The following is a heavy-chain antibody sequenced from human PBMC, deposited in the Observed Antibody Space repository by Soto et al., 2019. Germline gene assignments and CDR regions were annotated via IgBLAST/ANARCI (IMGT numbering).Heavy chain of an antibody. J-gene: IGHJ6*02. CDR1: GFTFRNYD. Sequence: EVQLVESGGGLVQPGGSLRLSCEASGFTFRNYDMHWVRQGTGKGLEWVSGISAAGDPDYADSVEGRFTISRENAKNSFFRQINSLRVCDTAVYYCARTDRDFYGLDVWGQGTTVIVS. CDR2: ISAAGDP. CDR3: ARTDRDFYGLDV. V-gene: IGHV3-13*05.